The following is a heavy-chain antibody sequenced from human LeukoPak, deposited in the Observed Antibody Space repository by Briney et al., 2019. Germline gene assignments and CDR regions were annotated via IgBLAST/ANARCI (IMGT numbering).Heavy chain of an antibody. V-gene: IGHV3-74*01. Sequence: QPGGSLTLSCAASEISFSSSWMHWVRQGPGKGLVWVSRVNSDGTRTNYADSVKGRFTISRDNSKNTLYLQMNSLRAEDTAVYYCAQLYCSSTSCYRGAAPVDYWGQGTLVTVSS. J-gene: IGHJ4*02. CDR1: EISFSSSW. CDR3: AQLYCSSTSCYRGAAPVDY. CDR2: VNSDGTRT. D-gene: IGHD2-2*01.